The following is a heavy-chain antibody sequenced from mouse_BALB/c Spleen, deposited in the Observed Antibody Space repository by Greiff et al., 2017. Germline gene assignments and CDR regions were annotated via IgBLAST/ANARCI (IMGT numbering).Heavy chain of an antibody. J-gene: IGHJ4*01. CDR3: ARFDDSYAMDY. V-gene: IGHV14-3*02. Sequence: EVKVEESGAELVKPGASVKLSCTASGFNIKDTYMHWVKQRPEQGLEWIGRIDPANGNTKYDPKFQGKATITADTSSNTAYLQLSSLTSEDTAVYYCARFDDSYAMDYWGQGTSVTVSS. D-gene: IGHD2-12*01. CDR2: IDPANGNT. CDR1: GFNIKDTY.